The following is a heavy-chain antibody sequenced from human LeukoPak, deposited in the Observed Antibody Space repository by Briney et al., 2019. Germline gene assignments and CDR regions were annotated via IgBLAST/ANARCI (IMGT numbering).Heavy chain of an antibody. Sequence: GPPLNISSPGSGSSFNTYWSSGVRSMRGKGLELMGIIYPGDSEPRYSPSFQGEVPFSADKSLSTASLQWGIRKASDTAMYYCAREGRSSSPMDYWGQGDLGTVSS. CDR2: IYPGDSEP. V-gene: IGHV5-51*01. CDR3: AREGRSSSPMDY. J-gene: IGHJ4*02. CDR1: GSSFNTYW. D-gene: IGHD6-6*01.